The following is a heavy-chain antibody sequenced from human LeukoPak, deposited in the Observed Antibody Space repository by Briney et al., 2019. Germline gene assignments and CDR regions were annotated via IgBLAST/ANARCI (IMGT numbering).Heavy chain of an antibody. Sequence: GGTLRLSCAASGFTFSSYGMSWVHQAPGKGLEWVSAISGSGGSTYYADSVKGRFTISRDNSKNTLYLQMNSLRAEDTAVYYCAKVRANRFASFDYWGQGTLVTVSS. V-gene: IGHV3-23*01. CDR3: AKVRANRFASFDY. CDR2: ISGSGGST. D-gene: IGHD1/OR15-1a*01. CDR1: GFTFSSYG. J-gene: IGHJ4*02.